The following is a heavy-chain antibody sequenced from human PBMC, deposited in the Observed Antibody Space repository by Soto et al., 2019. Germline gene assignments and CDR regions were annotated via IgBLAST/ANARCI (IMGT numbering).Heavy chain of an antibody. Sequence: WGSLRLSCAASGFTFSSYGMHWVRQAPGKGLEWVAVISYDGSNKYYADSVKGRFTISRDNAKNSLYLQMNSLRAEDTAFYYCTKGILLYYYVYGMDVWGQGTTVTVSS. CDR3: TKGILLYYYVYGMDV. V-gene: IGHV3-30*18. J-gene: IGHJ6*02. D-gene: IGHD3-10*02. CDR2: ISYDGSNK. CDR1: GFTFSSYG.